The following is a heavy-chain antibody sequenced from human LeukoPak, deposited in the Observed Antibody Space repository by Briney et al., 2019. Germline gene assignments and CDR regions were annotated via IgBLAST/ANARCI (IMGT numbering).Heavy chain of an antibody. Sequence: SETLSLTCTVPGGSVSSGSYYWSWIRQPPGKGLEWIVYIYYSGSAKSNPSLKRRVTISVDTSKNRFSLKLTSVTAADTAVYYCARGFGDWGLSWFDPWGQGTLVTVSS. CDR2: IYYSGSA. CDR3: ARGFGDWGLSWFDP. J-gene: IGHJ5*02. CDR1: GGSVSSGSYY. D-gene: IGHD3-10*01. V-gene: IGHV4-61*01.